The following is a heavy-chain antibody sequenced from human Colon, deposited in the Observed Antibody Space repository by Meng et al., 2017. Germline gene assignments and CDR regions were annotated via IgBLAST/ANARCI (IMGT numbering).Heavy chain of an antibody. CDR2: INGGSDYV. Sequence: GGSLRLSCAASAFTSSSYSMNWVRQAPGKGLEWVASINGGSDYVNYADSVKGRCTVSRVNAKDVLYLQMNSLRAEDTAVYYCMSAGGDYWGQGTLVTVSS. J-gene: IGHJ4*02. CDR3: MSAGGDY. CDR1: AFTSSSYS. D-gene: IGHD1-26*01. V-gene: IGHV3-21*01.